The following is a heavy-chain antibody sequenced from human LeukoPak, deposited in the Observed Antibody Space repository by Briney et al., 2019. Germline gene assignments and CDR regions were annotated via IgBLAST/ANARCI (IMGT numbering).Heavy chain of an antibody. J-gene: IGHJ4*02. D-gene: IGHD3-10*01. CDR3: ARDLDGSGSYPQGE. CDR2: ISAYNGNT. V-gene: IGHV1-18*01. Sequence: ASVKVSSKASGYTFTRYGISWVRQAPGQGLEWMGWISAYNGNTNYAQKLQGRVTMTTDTSTSTAYMELRSLRSDDTAVHYCARDLDGSGSYPQGEWGQGTLVTVSS. CDR1: GYTFTRYG.